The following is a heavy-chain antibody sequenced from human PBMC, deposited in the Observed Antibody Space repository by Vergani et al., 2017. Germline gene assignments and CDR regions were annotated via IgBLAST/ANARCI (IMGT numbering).Heavy chain of an antibody. J-gene: IGHJ2*01. CDR1: GFTFSSYA. CDR3: AREHLGYSYGHWYFDL. CDR2: IYSGGSST. V-gene: IGHV3-23*03. D-gene: IGHD5-18*01. Sequence: EVQLLESGGGLVQPGGSLRLSCAASGFTFSSYAMSWVRQAPGKGLEWVSVIYSGGSSTYYADSVKGRFIISRDNSKNTLYLQMNSLRAEDTAVYYCAREHLGYSYGHWYFDLWGRGTLVTVSS.